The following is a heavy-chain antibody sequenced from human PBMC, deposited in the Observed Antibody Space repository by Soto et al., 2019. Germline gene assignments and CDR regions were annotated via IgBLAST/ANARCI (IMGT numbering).Heavy chain of an antibody. Sequence: GGSLRLSCGASGFTFSNYYMSWIRQAPGKGLEWVSYISSTGRTIYYADSVKGRFTVSRDNAQNSLSLKLNSLRVVDTAVYYFARSYSSGWEFDYWCQGTQASVYS. V-gene: IGHV3-11*01. CDR1: GFTFSNYY. CDR2: ISSTGRTI. J-gene: IGHJ4*02. CDR3: ARSYSSGWEFDY. D-gene: IGHD6-19*01.